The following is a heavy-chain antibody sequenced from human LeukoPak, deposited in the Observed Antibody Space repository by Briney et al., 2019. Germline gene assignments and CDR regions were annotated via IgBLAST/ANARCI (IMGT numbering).Heavy chain of an antibody. V-gene: IGHV4-34*01. Sequence: SETLSLTLAVYGGSFSGYYWSWIRQPPGKGLEWIGEINHSGSTNYNPSLKSRVTISVDTSKNQFSLKLSSVTAADTAVYYCARGRAVALTWGQGTLVTVSS. CDR3: ARGRAVALT. J-gene: IGHJ5*02. D-gene: IGHD6-19*01. CDR1: GGSFSGYY. CDR2: INHSGST.